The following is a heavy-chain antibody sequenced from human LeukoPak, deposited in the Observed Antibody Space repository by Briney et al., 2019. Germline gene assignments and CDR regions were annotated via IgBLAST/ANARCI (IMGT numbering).Heavy chain of an antibody. CDR2: ISSSSSYI. CDR3: ARDIGIVGATIDY. D-gene: IGHD1-26*01. J-gene: IGHJ4*02. V-gene: IGHV3-21*01. CDR1: GFTFSSYS. Sequence: GGSLRPSCAASGFTFSSYSMNWVRQAPGKGLEWVSSISSSSSYIYYADSVKGRFTISRDNAKNSLYLQMNSLRAEDTAVYYCARDIGIVGATIDYWGQGTLVTVSS.